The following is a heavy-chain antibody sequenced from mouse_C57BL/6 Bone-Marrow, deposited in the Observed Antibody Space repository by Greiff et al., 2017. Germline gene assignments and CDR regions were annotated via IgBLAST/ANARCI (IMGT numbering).Heavy chain of an antibody. CDR3: ARQMGLRRRGYAMDY. CDR2: INSDGGST. J-gene: IGHJ4*01. D-gene: IGHD2-4*01. CDR1: EYEFPSHD. V-gene: IGHV5-2*01. Sequence: EVQGVESGGGLVQPGESLKLSCESNEYEFPSHDMSWVRKTPEKRLELVAAINSDGGSTYYPDTMERRFIISRDNTKQTLYLQMTSLRSEDTALYYCARQMGLRRRGYAMDYWGQGTSVTVSS.